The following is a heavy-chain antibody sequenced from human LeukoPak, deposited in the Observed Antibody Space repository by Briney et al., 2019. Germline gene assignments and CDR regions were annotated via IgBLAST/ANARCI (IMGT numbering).Heavy chain of an antibody. CDR2: IYHSGTT. D-gene: IGHD4-11*01. CDR3: ARAVDYRNYFDY. Sequence: PSQTLSLTCTVSGDSMTRGGYYRSWVRQHPGKGLEWVGFIYHSGTTFYNPSLESRATISVDTSQNQFSLKLTSVTAADTAVYYCARAVDYRNYFDYWGQGTLVTASS. J-gene: IGHJ4*02. V-gene: IGHV4-31*03. CDR1: GDSMTRGGYY.